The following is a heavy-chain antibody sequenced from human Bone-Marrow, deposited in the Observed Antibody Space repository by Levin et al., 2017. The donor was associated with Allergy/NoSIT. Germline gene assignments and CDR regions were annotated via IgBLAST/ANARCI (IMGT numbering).Heavy chain of an antibody. Sequence: SETLSLTCTVSGGSISSSSYYWGWIRQPPGKGLEWIGSIYYSGSTYYNPSLKSRVTISVDTSKNQFSLKLSSVTAADTAVYYCARFAVSIRFGDDAFDSWGQGTMVTVSS. CDR1: GGSISSSSYY. CDR3: ARFAVSIRFGDDAFDS. V-gene: IGHV4-39*01. D-gene: IGHD3-10*01. J-gene: IGHJ3*02. CDR2: IYYSGST.